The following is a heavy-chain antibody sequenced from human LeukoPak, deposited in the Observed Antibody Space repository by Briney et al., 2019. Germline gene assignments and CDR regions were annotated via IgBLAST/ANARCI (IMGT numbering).Heavy chain of an antibody. CDR3: ATERITVVRGVTHWFDP. CDR1: GFTFSDYY. V-gene: IGHV3-11*04. CDR2: ISSSGSTI. D-gene: IGHD3-10*01. J-gene: IGHJ5*01. Sequence: GGSLRLSCAASGFTFSDYYMSWIRQAPGKGLEWVSYISSSGSTIFYADSVKGRFTISRDNARNSLYLQMNSLRAEDTAVYYCATERITVVRGVTHWFDPWGQGTLVTVSS.